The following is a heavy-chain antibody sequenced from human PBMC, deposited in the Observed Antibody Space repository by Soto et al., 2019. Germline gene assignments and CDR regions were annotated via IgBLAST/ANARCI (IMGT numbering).Heavy chain of an antibody. J-gene: IGHJ5*02. V-gene: IGHV4-59*01. CDR3: ARDLQYSSSWWFGP. CDR1: GGSISSYY. D-gene: IGHD6-6*01. CDR2: IYYSGST. Sequence: SETLSLTCTVSGGSISSYYWSWIRQPPGKGLEWIGYIYYSGSTNYNPSLKSRVTISVDTSKNQFSLKLSSVTAADTAVYYCARDLQYSSSWWFGPWGQGTLVTVSS.